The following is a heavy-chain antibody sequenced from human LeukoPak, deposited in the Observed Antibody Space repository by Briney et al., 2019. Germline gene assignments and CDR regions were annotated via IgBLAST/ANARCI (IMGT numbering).Heavy chain of an antibody. CDR3: ARGGGYYTSGSYPGY. Sequence: PSETLSLTCTVSGGSISSYYWSWIRQPPGKGLEWIGYIYYSGSTNYNPSLKSRVTISVDTSKNQFSLKLSSVTAADTAVYYCARGGGYYTSGSYPGYWGQGTLVTVSS. CDR2: IYYSGST. J-gene: IGHJ4*02. CDR1: GGSISSYY. V-gene: IGHV4-59*01. D-gene: IGHD3-10*01.